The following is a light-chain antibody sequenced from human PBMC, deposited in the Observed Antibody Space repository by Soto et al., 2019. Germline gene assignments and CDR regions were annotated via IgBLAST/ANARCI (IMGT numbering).Light chain of an antibody. CDR1: SSDVGGYNY. CDR3: SSYTSSSAVV. V-gene: IGLV2-14*01. CDR2: DVS. J-gene: IGLJ3*02. Sequence: QSVLTQPASVSGSPGQPITISCTGTSSDVGGYNYVSWYQQYPGKAPKLMIYDVSNRPSGVSNRFSGSKSGNTASLTISGLQAEDEADYYCSSYTSSSAVVFGGGTKLTVL.